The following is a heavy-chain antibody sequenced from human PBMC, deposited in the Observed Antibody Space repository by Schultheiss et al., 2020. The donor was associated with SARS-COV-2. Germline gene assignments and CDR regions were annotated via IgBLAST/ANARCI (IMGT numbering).Heavy chain of an antibody. J-gene: IGHJ6*02. V-gene: IGHV3-23*01. D-gene: IGHD6-19*01. CDR1: GFTFSSYA. Sequence: GSLRLSCAASGFTFSSYAMSWVRQAPGKGLEWVSAISGSGGSTYYADSVKGRFTISRDNSKNTLYLQMNSLRAEDTAVYYCARSSSGWPYYYYGMDVWGQGTTVTVSS. CDR3: ARSSSGWPYYYYGMDV. CDR2: ISGSGGST.